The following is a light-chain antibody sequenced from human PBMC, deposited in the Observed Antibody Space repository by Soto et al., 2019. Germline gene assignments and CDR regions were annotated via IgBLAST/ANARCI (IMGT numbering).Light chain of an antibody. Sequence: DIVMTQSPDSLAVSLGDRATINCKSSQSLLYSSYKNNYLAWCQQKAGQPPKLLIYWASARESGVPDRFSGSGSGTDFTLTISSLQPEDAAVYFCQQYYGTPFTFGQGTKLEI. CDR1: QSLLYSSYKNNY. V-gene: IGKV4-1*01. J-gene: IGKJ2*01. CDR3: QQYYGTPFT. CDR2: WAS.